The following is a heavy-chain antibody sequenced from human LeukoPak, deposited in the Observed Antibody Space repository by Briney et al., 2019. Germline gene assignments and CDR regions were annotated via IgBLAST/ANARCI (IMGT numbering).Heavy chain of an antibody. J-gene: IGHJ4*02. D-gene: IGHD1-1*01. CDR1: GGSISSGGYF. CDR3: ARSHGPTHFDY. CDR2: IYHSGDT. Sequence: PSETLSLTCTVSGGSISSGGYFWSWIRQPPGKGLEWIGYIYHSGDTYHNPSLESRVTISVDRSKNQFSLRLSSVTAADTAVYYCARSHGPTHFDYWGQGTLVTASS. V-gene: IGHV4-30-2*01.